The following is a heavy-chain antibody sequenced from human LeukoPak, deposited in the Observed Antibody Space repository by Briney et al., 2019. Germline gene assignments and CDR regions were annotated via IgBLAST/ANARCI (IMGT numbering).Heavy chain of an antibody. Sequence: SETLSLTFTVSDGSISSADYYWSWIRQPPGKGLEWIGYIYYSGSTYYNTSLKSRVTISIDTSKNQFSLKLSSVTAADTAVYYCAHTYYGSGSYGRYYFDYWGQGTLVTVSS. V-gene: IGHV4-30-4*08. CDR3: AHTYYGSGSYGRYYFDY. J-gene: IGHJ4*02. CDR2: IYYSGST. CDR1: DGSISSADYY. D-gene: IGHD3-10*01.